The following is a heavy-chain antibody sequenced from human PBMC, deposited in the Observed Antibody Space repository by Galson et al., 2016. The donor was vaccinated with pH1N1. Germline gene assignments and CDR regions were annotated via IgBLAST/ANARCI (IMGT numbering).Heavy chain of an antibody. CDR3: SRVLEGGVDV. CDR1: GFIFSDYH. D-gene: IGHD3-16*01. CDR2: SKKKLYSYTT. J-gene: IGHJ6*02. V-gene: IGHV3-72*01. Sequence: SLRLSCAVSGFIFSDYHMDWVRQAPGKGLEWVGRSKKKLYSYTTEYATSVQGRFTISRDESKNSMYLQMSSLRPGDTAVYLCSRVLEGGVDVWGQGTTVTVSS.